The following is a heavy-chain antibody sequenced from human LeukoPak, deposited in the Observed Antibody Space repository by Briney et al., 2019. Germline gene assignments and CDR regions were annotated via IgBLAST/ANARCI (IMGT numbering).Heavy chain of an antibody. Sequence: GASVKVSCKASGYTFTGYYMHWVRQAPGQGLEWMGWINPNSGGTNYAQKFQGRVTMTRDTSISTAYMELSRLRSNDTAVYYCARNYYDSRGYQWKRFDPWGQGTLVTVSS. D-gene: IGHD3-22*01. CDR2: INPNSGGT. J-gene: IGHJ5*02. CDR1: GYTFTGYY. CDR3: ARNYYDSRGYQWKRFDP. V-gene: IGHV1-2*02.